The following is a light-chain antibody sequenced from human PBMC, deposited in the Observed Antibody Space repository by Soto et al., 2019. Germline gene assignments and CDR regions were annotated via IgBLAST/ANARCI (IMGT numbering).Light chain of an antibody. CDR1: QSVSSNF. Sequence: EIVLTQSPGTLSLSPGERATLSCRASQSVSSNFLAWYQLRPGQAPRLLIYGTSSRATGIPDRFSGSGSGTDFTLTISRLEPEDFAVYFCHQYSSSNTFGGGTKVEVK. CDR3: HQYSSSNT. V-gene: IGKV3-20*01. CDR2: GTS. J-gene: IGKJ4*01.